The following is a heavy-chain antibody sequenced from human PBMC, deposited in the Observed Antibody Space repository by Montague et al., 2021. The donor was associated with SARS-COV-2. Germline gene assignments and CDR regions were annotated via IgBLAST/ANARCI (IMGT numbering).Heavy chain of an antibody. CDR3: AREQGCASHFDL. CDR1: GDSVDSDC. D-gene: IGHD6-19*01. Sequence: SETLSLTCTVSGDSVDSDCWSWVRQPPGERLEWIGHIHYTGSTEYNPSLKSRASISADASKNSLSLSLASVTAADTAVYYCAREQGCASHFDLWGQGILVTVSS. J-gene: IGHJ4*02. CDR2: IHYTGST. V-gene: IGHV4-59*02.